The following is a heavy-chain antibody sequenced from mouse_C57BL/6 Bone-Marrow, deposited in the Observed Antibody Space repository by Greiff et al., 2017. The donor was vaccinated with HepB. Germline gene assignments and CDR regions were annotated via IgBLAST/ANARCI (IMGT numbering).Heavy chain of an antibody. V-gene: IGHV1-81*01. Sequence: QVQLQQSGAELARPGASVKLSCKASGYTFTSYGISWVKQRTGQGLEWIGEIYPRSGNTYYNEKFKGKATLTADKSSSTAYMELRSLTSEDSAVYFCALHYYGSSGAYWGQGTLVTVSA. CDR2: IYPRSGNT. J-gene: IGHJ3*01. CDR3: ALHYYGSSGAY. D-gene: IGHD1-1*01. CDR1: GYTFTSYG.